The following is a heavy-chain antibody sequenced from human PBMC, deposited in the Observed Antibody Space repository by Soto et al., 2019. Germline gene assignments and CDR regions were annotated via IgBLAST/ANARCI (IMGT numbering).Heavy chain of an antibody. CDR2: ISGSGGST. CDR1: GFTFSSYA. D-gene: IGHD4-17*01. CDR3: AKTYGDYLVSAEYFQH. J-gene: IGHJ1*01. V-gene: IGHV3-23*01. Sequence: PGGSLRLSCAASGFTFSSYAMSWVRQAPGKGLEWVSAISGSGGSTYYADSVKGRFTISRDNSKNTLYLQMNSLRAEDTAVYYCAKTYGDYLVSAEYFQHWGQGTLVTVSS.